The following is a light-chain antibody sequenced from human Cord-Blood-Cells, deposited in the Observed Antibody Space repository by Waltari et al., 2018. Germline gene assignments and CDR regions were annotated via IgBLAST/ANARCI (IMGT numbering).Light chain of an antibody. CDR3: QQYNSYIFT. Sequence: DIQMTQSPSTLSASVGDRVTITCRASQSISSSLAWYQQKPGKAPKLLIYKASSLESGVPSRFSGSGSGTEFTLTISSLQPDDFATYYCQQYNSYIFTFGPGTKVDIK. CDR1: QSISSS. CDR2: KAS. V-gene: IGKV1-5*03. J-gene: IGKJ3*01.